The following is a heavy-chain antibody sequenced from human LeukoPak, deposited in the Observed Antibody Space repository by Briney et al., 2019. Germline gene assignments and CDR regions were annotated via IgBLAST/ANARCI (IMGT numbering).Heavy chain of an antibody. CDR1: GGSFSGYY. J-gene: IGHJ6*03. CDR2: IYTSGST. CDR3: ARCGGLGVYYYYMDV. V-gene: IGHV4-59*10. D-gene: IGHD3-10*01. Sequence: SETLSLTCAVYGGSFSGYYWSWIRQPPGKGLEWIGRIYTSGSTNYNPSLKSRVAISVDTSKNQFSLKLSSVTAADTAVYYCARCGGLGVYYYYMDVWGKGTTVTVSS.